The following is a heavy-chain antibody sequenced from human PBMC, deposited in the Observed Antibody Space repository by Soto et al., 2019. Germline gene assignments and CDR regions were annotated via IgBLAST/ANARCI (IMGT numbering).Heavy chain of an antibody. Sequence: PGGSLRLSCAASGFTFSSYAMSWVRQTPERGLECVSAISNSGGSRYYADSVKGRFTISRDSSKNMVYLQVNSLRAEDTAVYYCANSHSSGWYPEFDYWGQGTLVTVSS. D-gene: IGHD6-19*01. CDR1: GFTFSSYA. CDR2: ISNSGGSR. CDR3: ANSHSSGWYPEFDY. J-gene: IGHJ4*02. V-gene: IGHV3-23*01.